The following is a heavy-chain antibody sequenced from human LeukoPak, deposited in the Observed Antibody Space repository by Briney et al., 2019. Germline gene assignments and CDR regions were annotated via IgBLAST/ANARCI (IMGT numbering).Heavy chain of an antibody. CDR2: ISNSGST. J-gene: IGHJ2*01. CDR3: ARKNRSGLWRTGWYFDL. Sequence: PSETLSLTCAVSGGSISSASYHWTWIRQPAGKGLEWIGRISNSGSTDYNPSLKSRVTISVDTSKSQFSLKLSSVTAADTAVYYCARKNRSGLWRTGWYFDLWGRGTLVTVSS. D-gene: IGHD3/OR15-3a*01. V-gene: IGHV4-61*02. CDR1: GGSISSASYH.